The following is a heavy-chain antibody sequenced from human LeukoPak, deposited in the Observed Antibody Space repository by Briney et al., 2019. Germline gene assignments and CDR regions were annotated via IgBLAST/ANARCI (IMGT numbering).Heavy chain of an antibody. D-gene: IGHD3-10*01. J-gene: IGHJ4*02. CDR2: IYYSWST. CDR3: ARVPYYYGSGTYLDY. V-gene: IGHV4-59*01. Sequence: SETLSLTCTVSGDSISSFYWTWIRQPPGKGLEWIGYIYYSWSTNYNPPLKSRVTISVDMSKNQFSLKLSSVTAADTAVYYCARVPYYYGSGTYLDYWGQGTLVTVSS. CDR1: GDSISSFY.